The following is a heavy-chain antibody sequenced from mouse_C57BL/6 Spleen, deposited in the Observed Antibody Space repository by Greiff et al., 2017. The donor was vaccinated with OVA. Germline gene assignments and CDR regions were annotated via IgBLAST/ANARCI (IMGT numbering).Heavy chain of an antibody. D-gene: IGHD2-4*01. Sequence: QVQLQQPGAELVMPGASVKLSCKASGYTFTSYWMHWVKQRPGQGLEWIGEIDPSDSYTNYNQKFKGKSTLTVDKSSSTAYMQLSSLTSEDSAVYYCARSDDSSFAYWGQGTLVTVSA. CDR2: IDPSDSYT. CDR3: ARSDDSSFAY. V-gene: IGHV1-69*01. CDR1: GYTFTSYW. J-gene: IGHJ3*01.